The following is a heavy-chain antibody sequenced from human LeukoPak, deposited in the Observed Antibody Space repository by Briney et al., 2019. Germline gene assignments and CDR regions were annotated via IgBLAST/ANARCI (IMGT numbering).Heavy chain of an antibody. CDR3: ARGYSSSWYVKGSRRNWFDP. V-gene: IGHV4-39*07. D-gene: IGHD6-13*01. Sequence: SETLSLTCTVSGGSISSSSYYWGWIRQPPGKGLEWIGNIYYSGSTYYNPSLESRVTMSLDTSKNQFSLKLSSVTAADTAVYYCARGYSSSWYVKGSRRNWFDPWGQGTLVTVSS. CDR2: IYYSGST. CDR1: GGSISSSSYY. J-gene: IGHJ5*02.